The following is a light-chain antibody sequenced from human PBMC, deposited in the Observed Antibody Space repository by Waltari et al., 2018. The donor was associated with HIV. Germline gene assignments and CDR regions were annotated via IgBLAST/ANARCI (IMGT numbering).Light chain of an antibody. CDR1: DSDFGFYNF. Sequence: SGLPQPASVSGFPGQSITIPCTGADSDFGFYNFVSWYHQHPGNVPKVILSKVDSRASGVSDRFSCSKAGNTASLTISGLRTEDEGVYFCASYTANDTVMFAGGTTVTVL. J-gene: IGLJ3*02. CDR2: KVD. V-gene: IGLV2-14*01. CDR3: ASYTANDTVM.